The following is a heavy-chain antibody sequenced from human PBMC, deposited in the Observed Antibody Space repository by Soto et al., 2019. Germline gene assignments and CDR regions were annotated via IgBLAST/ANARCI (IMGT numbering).Heavy chain of an antibody. J-gene: IGHJ4*02. CDR3: ARGGGTLDY. V-gene: IGHV1-46*01. CDR1: GYTFITYA. CDR2: ISPRDGST. Sequence: QVQLVQTGAEVKKSGASVKVSCKASGYTFITYALYWVRQAPGQGLEWMGIISPRDGSTTYAQKFQGRVTMTRDTSTGTLYMELISLTSYDTAVYYCARGGGTLDYWGQETLITVSS.